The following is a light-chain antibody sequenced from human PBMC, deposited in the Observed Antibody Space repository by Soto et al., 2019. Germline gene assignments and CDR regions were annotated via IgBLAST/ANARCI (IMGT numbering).Light chain of an antibody. J-gene: IGLJ2*01. Sequence: QSVLTQPASVSGSPGQSITISCTGTSSDVGGYNLVSWYKQHPGKAPKLMIYEVTKRPSGVSNRFSGSKSGNTASLTISGLQTEDEADYYCCSYAGSSVLFGGGTKLTVL. CDR2: EVT. CDR1: SSDVGGYNL. CDR3: CSYAGSSVL. V-gene: IGLV2-23*02.